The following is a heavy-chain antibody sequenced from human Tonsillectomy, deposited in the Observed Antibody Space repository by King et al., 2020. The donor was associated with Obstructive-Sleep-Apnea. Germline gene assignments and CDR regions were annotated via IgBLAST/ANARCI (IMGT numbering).Heavy chain of an antibody. V-gene: IGHV1-2*04. CDR2: INPNSGGT. CDR3: ARAGYCSGGSCRAVNWFDP. D-gene: IGHD2-15*01. Sequence: QLVQSGAEVKKPGASVKVSCKASGYTFTGYYMHWVRQAPGQGLEWMGWINPNSGGTNYAQKFQGWVTMTRDTSISTAYMELSRLRSDDTAVYYWARAGYCSGGSCRAVNWFDPWGQGTLVTVSS. CDR1: GYTFTGYY. J-gene: IGHJ5*02.